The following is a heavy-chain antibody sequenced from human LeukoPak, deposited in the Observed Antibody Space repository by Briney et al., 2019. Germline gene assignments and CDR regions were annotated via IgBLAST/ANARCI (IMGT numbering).Heavy chain of an antibody. D-gene: IGHD5-18*01. V-gene: IGHV4-30-2*01. CDR2: IYHSGST. CDR3: ARRSLGGYSYGLLSYYFDY. Sequence: SETLSLTCPVSGGSISSGGYSWSWIRQPPGKGLEWIGYIYHSGSTYYNPSLKSRVTISVDRSKNQFSLKLSSVTAADTAVYYCARRSLGGYSYGLLSYYFDYWGQGTLVTVSS. CDR1: GGSISSGGYS. J-gene: IGHJ4*02.